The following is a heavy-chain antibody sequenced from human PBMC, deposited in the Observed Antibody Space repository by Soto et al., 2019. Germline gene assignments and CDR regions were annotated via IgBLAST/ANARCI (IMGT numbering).Heavy chain of an antibody. Sequence: QVRLEESGGGGVQAGTSLRLSCVASGFVFGANAMHWVRQAPGKGLEWVSMISHNGNRQHYADSVKGRFTISRDNSKNTLFLQMDSLRADDTAMYYCARTVYSAYDYWGTYLDYWGQGTLVTVSS. CDR3: ARTVYSAYDYWGTYLDY. J-gene: IGHJ4*02. D-gene: IGHD5-12*01. V-gene: IGHV3-30-3*01. CDR1: GFVFGANA. CDR2: ISHNGNRQ.